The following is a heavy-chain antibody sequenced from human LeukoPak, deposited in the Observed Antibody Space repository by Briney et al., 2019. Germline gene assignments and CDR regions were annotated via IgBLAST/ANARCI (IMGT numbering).Heavy chain of an antibody. CDR3: ARHDYVAYWYFDL. D-gene: IGHD4-17*01. CDR1: GGSINNYY. J-gene: IGHJ2*01. CDR2: IHYSGST. V-gene: IGHV4-59*08. Sequence: PSETLSLTCTVSGGSINNYYWSWIRQSPGPGLEWIGYIHYSGSTNYTPSLKSRVTLSVDTSKNQFSLRLISVTAADTAVYYCARHDYVAYWYFDLWGRGTLVTVSS.